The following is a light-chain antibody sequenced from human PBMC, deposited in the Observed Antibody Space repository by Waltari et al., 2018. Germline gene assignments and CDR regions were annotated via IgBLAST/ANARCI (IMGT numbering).Light chain of an antibody. CDR3: MQALQTPLT. V-gene: IGKV2-28*01. CDR1: QSLLHSNGYNY. CDR2: LGS. J-gene: IGKJ4*01. Sequence: DIVMTQSPLSLPVTPGEPASISCRSSQSLLHSNGYNYLDCYLQKPGQSPQLLIYLGSNRASGVPDRFSGSGSGTDFTLKISSVEAEDVGVFYCMQALQTPLTFGGGTNVEIK.